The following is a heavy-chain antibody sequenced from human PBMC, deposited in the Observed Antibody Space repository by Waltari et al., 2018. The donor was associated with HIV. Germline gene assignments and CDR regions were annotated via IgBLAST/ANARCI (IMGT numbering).Heavy chain of an antibody. CDR1: GFTSGRYW. J-gene: IGHJ3*01. D-gene: IGHD6-6*01. Sequence: EVQLVESGGGLVQPGGSLRLSCGASGFTSGRYWMHWVRQAPGKGLVWVSRIGSDGASTNYADSGKGRVTISRDNAKNTLSLQMNSLSVEDTAVYYCVRAGRSSDGFDVWGQGTMVTVSS. CDR2: IGSDGAST. CDR3: VRAGRSSDGFDV. V-gene: IGHV3-74*01.